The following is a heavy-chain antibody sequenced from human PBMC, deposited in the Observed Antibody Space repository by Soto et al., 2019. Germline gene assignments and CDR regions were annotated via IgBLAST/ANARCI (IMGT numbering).Heavy chain of an antibody. V-gene: IGHV1-69*01. D-gene: IGHD6-13*01. CDR2: ILPIFGPA. J-gene: IGHJ4*02. CDR3: ARGGFSSSWRLDY. CDR1: RGTFSSYA. Sequence: QVQLVQSGAEVKKPGSSVKVSCKASRGTFSSYAISWVRQAPGQGLEWMGGILPIFGPAKYTQKFQGRVTITADESTSTAYMELSRLRSEDTAVYYCARGGFSSSWRLDYWGQGTLVTVSS.